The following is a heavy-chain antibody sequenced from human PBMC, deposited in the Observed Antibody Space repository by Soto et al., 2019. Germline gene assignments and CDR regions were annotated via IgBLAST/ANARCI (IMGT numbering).Heavy chain of an antibody. V-gene: IGHV3-74*01. CDR2: INSDGSST. J-gene: IGHJ4*02. CDR3: ARASPSGGSYY. D-gene: IGHD2-15*01. Sequence: GGSLRLSCAASGFTFSSYWMHGVRQAPGKGLVWVSRINSDGSSTSYADSVKGRFTISRDNAKNTLYLQMNSLRAEDTAVYYCARASPSGGSYYWGQGTLVTVSS. CDR1: GFTFSSYW.